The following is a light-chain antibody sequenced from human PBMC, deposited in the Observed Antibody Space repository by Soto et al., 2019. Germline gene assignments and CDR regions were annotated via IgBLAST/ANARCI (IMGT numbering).Light chain of an antibody. CDR3: QQVNSYPLT. J-gene: IGKJ4*01. Sequence: DIQMTQSPSTLSASVGDRVTITCRASQSISSWLAWYQQKPGKAPKLLIYKASSLESGVPSRFSGSGSGTEFTLTINSLQPDDFATYYCQQVNSYPLTFGGGTKVEIK. V-gene: IGKV1-5*03. CDR1: QSISSW. CDR2: KAS.